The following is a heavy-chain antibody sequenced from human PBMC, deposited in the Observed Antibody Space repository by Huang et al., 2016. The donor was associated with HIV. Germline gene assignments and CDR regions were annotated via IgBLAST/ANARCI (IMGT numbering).Heavy chain of an antibody. D-gene: IGHD3-22*01. Sequence: LLESGGGLVQPGGSLRLSCAASGFSFSSSAMGWVRQAPGGGLEWVSTVSNSASSRHYSDSVRGRLTSSRDNSKDTLYRQMNSLRAEDTALYYCAKDLVTYDSSGSVWGQGTLVTVSS. J-gene: IGHJ4*02. CDR3: AKDLVTYDSSGSV. CDR2: VSNSASSR. CDR1: GFSFSSSA. V-gene: IGHV3-23*01.